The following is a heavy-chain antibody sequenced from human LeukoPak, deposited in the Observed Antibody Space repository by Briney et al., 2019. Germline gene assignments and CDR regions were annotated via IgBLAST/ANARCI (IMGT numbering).Heavy chain of an antibody. J-gene: IGHJ4*02. V-gene: IGHV3-21*01. Sequence: GGSLSLSYAASGFTFSSYSINWVRQAPGKGLEWVSSISSSSSYIYYADSVKGRFTISRDNAKNSLYLQMNSLRAEDTAVYYCARDRAPYYYDSSGYDYWGQGILVTVSS. CDR1: GFTFSSYS. CDR2: ISSSSSYI. CDR3: ARDRAPYYYDSSGYDY. D-gene: IGHD3-22*01.